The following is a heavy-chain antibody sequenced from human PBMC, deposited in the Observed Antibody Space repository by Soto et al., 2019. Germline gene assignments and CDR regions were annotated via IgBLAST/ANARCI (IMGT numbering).Heavy chain of an antibody. D-gene: IGHD2-21*01. CDR1: GFTFGNYW. CDR3: AIDRALWFRAY. CDR2: VNPDGSGA. J-gene: IGHJ4*02. V-gene: IGHV3-74*01. Sequence: EVQLVESGGGLVQPGGSLRLSCAASGFTFGNYWMHWVRQAPGKGLVWVSRVNPDGSGATYADSVKGRFTISRDNAKNTLYQQMNSLRGDDTAVYYCAIDRALWFRAYWGQGTLVTVSS.